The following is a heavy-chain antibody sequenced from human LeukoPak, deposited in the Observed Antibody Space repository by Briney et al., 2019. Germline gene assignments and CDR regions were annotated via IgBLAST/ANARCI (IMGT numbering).Heavy chain of an antibody. V-gene: IGHV3-74*01. CDR1: GFTFSSHW. CDR3: ARGSGNEPFDY. D-gene: IGHD5-12*01. Sequence: GGSLRLSCAASGFTFSSHWIHRVRQAPGKGLVWVSGINRDGSSTSYADSVKGRFTISRDNAKNTLYLQMNSLRAEDTAVYYCARGSGNEPFDYWGQGTLVTVSS. CDR2: INRDGSST. J-gene: IGHJ4*02.